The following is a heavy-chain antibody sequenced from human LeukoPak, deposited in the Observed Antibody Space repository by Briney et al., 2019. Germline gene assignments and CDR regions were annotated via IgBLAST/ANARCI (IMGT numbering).Heavy chain of an antibody. J-gene: IGHJ5*02. D-gene: IGHD2-2*01. CDR3: AKELHRGVVPAATNWFDP. CDR2: ISGSGGST. V-gene: IGHV3-23*01. Sequence: GGSLRLSCAASGFTFSSYAMSWVRQAPGKGLEWVSAISGSGGSTYYADSVKGRFTISRDNSKNTLYLQMNSLRAEDTAVYYCAKELHRGVVPAATNWFDPWAREPWSPSPQ. CDR1: GFTFSSYA.